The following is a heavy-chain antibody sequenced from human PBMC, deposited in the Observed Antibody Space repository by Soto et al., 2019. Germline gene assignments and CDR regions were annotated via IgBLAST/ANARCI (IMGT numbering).Heavy chain of an antibody. CDR2: INPNSGGT. Sequence: GASVKVSCKASGYTFTGYYMHWVRQAPGQGLEWMGWINPNSGGTNYAQKFQGRVTMTRDTSISTAYMELSRLRSDDTAVYYCARDSGYYDILTGYWNGAFDIWGQGTMVTVS. V-gene: IGHV1-2*02. J-gene: IGHJ3*02. CDR1: GYTFTGYY. CDR3: ARDSGYYDILTGYWNGAFDI. D-gene: IGHD3-9*01.